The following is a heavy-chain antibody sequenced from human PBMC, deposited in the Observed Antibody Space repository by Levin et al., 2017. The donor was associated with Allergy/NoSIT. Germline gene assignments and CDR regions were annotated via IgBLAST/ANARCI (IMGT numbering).Heavy chain of an antibody. J-gene: IGHJ4*02. CDR2: INHSGST. CDR1: GGSFSGYY. Sequence: PSETLSLTCAVYGGSFSGYYWSWIRQPPGKGLEWIGEINHSGSTNYNPSLKSRVTISVDTSKNQFSLKLSSVTAADTAVYYCAGERITMIDTNDYWGQGTLVTVSS. CDR3: AGERITMIDTNDY. V-gene: IGHV4-34*01. D-gene: IGHD3-22*01.